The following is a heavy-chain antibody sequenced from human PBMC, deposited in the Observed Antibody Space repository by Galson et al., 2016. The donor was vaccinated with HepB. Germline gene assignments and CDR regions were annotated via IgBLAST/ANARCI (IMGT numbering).Heavy chain of an antibody. Sequence: SLRLSCAASGFTFSTYSMNWVRQAPGKGLEWVSSISSLSSFIYYTDSVRGRFTISRVNAKNSLYLQMNSLRAEDTAIYYCARDTHSCGGDCYSQAMVAFDIWGQGTMVTVSS. CDR2: ISSLSSFI. CDR1: GFTFSTYS. CDR3: ARDTHSCGGDCYSQAMVAFDI. V-gene: IGHV3-21*01. J-gene: IGHJ3*02. D-gene: IGHD2-21*02.